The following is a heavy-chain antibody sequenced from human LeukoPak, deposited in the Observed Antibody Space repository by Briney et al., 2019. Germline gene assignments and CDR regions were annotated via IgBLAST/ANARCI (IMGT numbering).Heavy chain of an antibody. Sequence: ASVKVSCKAPGYTFTSYDINWVRQATGQGLEWMGWMNPNSGNTGYAQKFQGRVTITRNTSISTAYMELSSLRSEDTAVYYCARGLYYDFWSGYYTRLYYYYMDVWGKGTTVTVSS. CDR2: MNPNSGNT. CDR3: ARGLYYDFWSGYYTRLYYYYMDV. J-gene: IGHJ6*03. V-gene: IGHV1-8*03. D-gene: IGHD3-3*01. CDR1: GYTFTSYD.